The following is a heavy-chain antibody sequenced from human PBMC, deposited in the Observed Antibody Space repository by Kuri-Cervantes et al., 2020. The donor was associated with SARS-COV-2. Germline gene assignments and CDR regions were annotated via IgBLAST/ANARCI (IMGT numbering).Heavy chain of an antibody. D-gene: IGHD1-1*01. Sequence: ASVKVSCKAFGYTFTGYYMHWVRQAPGQGLEWMGWINPNSGVTSYAPKFQDRVTMTRDTAINTLYMYLSGLRSDDTAVYYCARDARNDDPFDAWGQGTLVTVSS. V-gene: IGHV1-2*02. J-gene: IGHJ4*02. CDR3: ARDARNDDPFDA. CDR1: GYTFTGYY. CDR2: INPNSGVT.